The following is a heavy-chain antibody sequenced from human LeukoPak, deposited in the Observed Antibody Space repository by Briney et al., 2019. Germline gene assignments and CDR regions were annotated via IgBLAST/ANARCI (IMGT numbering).Heavy chain of an antibody. V-gene: IGHV3-48*03. CDR2: ISSSGSII. CDR3: ARDPGRSGWDY. J-gene: IGHJ4*02. D-gene: IGHD6-19*01. Sequence: GGSLRLSCAASGFTFSSYEMNWVRQAPGKGLEWVSYISSSGSIIYYADSVKGRFTISRDDAKDSLFLQMNSLRAEDTAVYYCARDPGRSGWDYWGQGALVTVSS. CDR1: GFTFSSYE.